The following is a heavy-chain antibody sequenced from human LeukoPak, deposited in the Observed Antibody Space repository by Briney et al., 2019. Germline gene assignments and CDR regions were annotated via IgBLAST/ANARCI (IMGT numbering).Heavy chain of an antibody. CDR1: GGSMTTYY. CDR2: IYYSGST. J-gene: IGHJ4*02. V-gene: IGHV4-59*01. D-gene: IGHD1-26*01. Sequence: SETLSLTCTVSGGSMTTYYWNWIRQTPGKGLEWIGDIYYSGSTYYNPSLKSRVTMSVDTSKSQFSLRLSSVTAADTAVYYCARAKGGSFGFNFDYWGQGSLVTVSS. CDR3: ARAKGGSFGFNFDY.